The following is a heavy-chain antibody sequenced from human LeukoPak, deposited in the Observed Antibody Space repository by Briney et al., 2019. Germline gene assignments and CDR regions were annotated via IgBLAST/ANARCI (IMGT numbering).Heavy chain of an antibody. CDR1: GFTFSSYS. D-gene: IGHD3-22*01. CDR3: ARDALHYYDSSGSPAGY. V-gene: IGHV3-21*01. J-gene: IGHJ4*02. CDR2: ISSSSSYI. Sequence: GGSLRLSCAASGFTFSSYSMNWVRQAPGKGLEWVSSISSSSSYIYYADSVKGRFTISRDNAKNSLYLQMNSLRAEDTAVYYCARDALHYYDSSGSPAGYWGQGTLVTVSS.